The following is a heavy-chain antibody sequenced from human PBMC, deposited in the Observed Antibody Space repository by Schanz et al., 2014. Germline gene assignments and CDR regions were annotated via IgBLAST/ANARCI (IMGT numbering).Heavy chain of an antibody. CDR3: TSAVRATFGYFAY. V-gene: IGHV3-15*01. CDR1: GFTLSNAW. J-gene: IGHJ4*02. CDR2: IKSKTDGGTT. D-gene: IGHD2-15*01. Sequence: VQLVESGGGLVQPGRSLRLSCAASGFTLSNAWMSWVRQAPGKGVEWVGRIKSKTDGGTTDFAAPVKGRFSISRDDSKNTLYLQMNSLKTEDTAVYYCTSAVRATFGYFAYWGQGTLLVTVSS.